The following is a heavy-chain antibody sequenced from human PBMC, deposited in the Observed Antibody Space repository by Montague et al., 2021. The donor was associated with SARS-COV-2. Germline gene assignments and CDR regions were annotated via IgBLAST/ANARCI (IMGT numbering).Heavy chain of an antibody. V-gene: IGHV4-34*01. Sequence: SETLSLICAVHGTSFSGYYWNWIRQPPGKGLEWIGEINHGGSTKYSPSLKSRLTISADTSKNQFSLKLTSVAAADTAVYYCARLRDGVATSPILGFGPYYCYSYLGVWGRGTTVTVSS. D-gene: IGHD3-10*01. J-gene: IGHJ6*03. CDR3: ARLRDGVATSPILGFGPYYCYSYLGV. CDR1: GTSFSGYY. CDR2: INHGGST.